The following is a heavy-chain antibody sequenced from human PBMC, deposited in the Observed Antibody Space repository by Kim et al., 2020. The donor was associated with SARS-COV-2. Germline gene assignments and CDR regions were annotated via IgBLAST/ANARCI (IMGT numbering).Heavy chain of an antibody. Sequence: GGSLRLSCVASGVTFNSYAMSWVRQAPGKGLEWVSSISGGGGSTHYADSVKGRFTISRDNSKNMVYLQMNSLRAEDTAVYYCANDYGSAYWGQGTLVTVSS. CDR1: GVTFNSYA. D-gene: IGHD6-19*01. CDR3: ANDYGSAY. CDR2: ISGGGGST. J-gene: IGHJ4*02. V-gene: IGHV3-23*01.